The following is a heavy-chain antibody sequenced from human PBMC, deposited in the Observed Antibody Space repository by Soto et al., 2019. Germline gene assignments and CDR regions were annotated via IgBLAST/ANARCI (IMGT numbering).Heavy chain of an antibody. Sequence: GESLKISCTGSGYSFSTYWIAWVRQMPGKGLEWMGIIYPGDSDTRYSPSFQGQVTISADKSISTAYLQWSSLKASDTAMYYCARRSVLWLDAFDIWGQGTMVTVSS. J-gene: IGHJ3*02. D-gene: IGHD3-16*01. V-gene: IGHV5-51*01. CDR2: IYPGDSDT. CDR3: ARRSVLWLDAFDI. CDR1: GYSFSTYW.